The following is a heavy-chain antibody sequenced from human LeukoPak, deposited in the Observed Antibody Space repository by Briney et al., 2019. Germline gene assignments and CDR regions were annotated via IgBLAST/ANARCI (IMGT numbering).Heavy chain of an antibody. CDR1: GASITSSHW. CDR3: ARGQWSGSTGPFDY. V-gene: IGHV4-4*02. D-gene: IGHD3-10*02. J-gene: IGHJ4*02. Sequence: SGTLSVTCAVSGASITSSHWWSWARQPPGKELEFIGYISYTGSTNYNPSLRSRVTISLDTSKNHFSLKLNSVTAADTAVYYCARGQWSGSTGPFDYWGQGTLVTVSS. CDR2: ISYTGST.